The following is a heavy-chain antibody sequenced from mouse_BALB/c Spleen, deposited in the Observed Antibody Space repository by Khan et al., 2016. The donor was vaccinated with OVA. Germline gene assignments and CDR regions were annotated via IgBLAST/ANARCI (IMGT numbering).Heavy chain of an antibody. CDR2: IWGGGGT. Sequence: VELVESGPGLVAPSQSLSITCTVSGFSLSRYNIHWVRQPPGKGLEWLGMIWGGGGTDYNSTLKSRLSISKDNSKSQVFLKMKSLQTDDTAMYYWARAYYRYDGYYAMDYWGQGTSVTVSS. D-gene: IGHD2-14*01. J-gene: IGHJ4*01. V-gene: IGHV2-6-4*01. CDR3: ARAYYRYDGYYAMDY. CDR1: GFSLSRYN.